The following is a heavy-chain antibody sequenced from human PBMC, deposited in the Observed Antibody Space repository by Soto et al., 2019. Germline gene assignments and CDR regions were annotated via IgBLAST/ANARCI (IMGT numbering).Heavy chain of an antibody. J-gene: IGHJ6*02. Sequence: GGSLRLSCAASGFTFSSYAMSWVRQAPGKGLEWVSAISGSGGSTYYADSVKGRFTISRDNSKNTLYLQMNSLRAEDTAVYYCLVVPAASYYYYGMDVWGQGTTVTVSS. CDR3: LVVPAASYYYYGMDV. V-gene: IGHV3-23*01. D-gene: IGHD2-2*01. CDR1: GFTFSSYA. CDR2: ISGSGGST.